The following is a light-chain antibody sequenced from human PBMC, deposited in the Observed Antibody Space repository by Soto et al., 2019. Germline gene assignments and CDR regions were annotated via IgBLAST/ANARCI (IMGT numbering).Light chain of an antibody. CDR2: EVT. CDR1: SSDVGGYNS. V-gene: IGLV2-14*01. J-gene: IGLJ1*01. CDR3: SSYTTSSTRV. Sequence: QSVLTQPASVSGSPGQSITISCTGTSSDVGGYNSVSWYQQHPGKAPKLVIYEVTNRPSGISNRFSGSKSGNTASLTISGLQAEDEADYYCSSYTTSSTRVFGNGTKVT.